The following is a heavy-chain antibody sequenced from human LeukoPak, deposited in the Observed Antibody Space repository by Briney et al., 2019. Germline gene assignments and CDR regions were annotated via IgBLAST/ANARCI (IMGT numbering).Heavy chain of an antibody. CDR1: GFAFSSYA. CDR2: IIGSGRNT. J-gene: IGHJ4*02. Sequence: GGSLRLSCAASGFAFSSYAMNWVRQTPVKGLEWVSTIIGSGRNTYYADSVKGRFTISRDNSKNTLYLQMTTLRAEDTAVYFCATNYYDSSGDYPDFDYWGERALVTVSS. D-gene: IGHD3-22*01. V-gene: IGHV3-23*01. CDR3: ATNYYDSSGDYPDFDY.